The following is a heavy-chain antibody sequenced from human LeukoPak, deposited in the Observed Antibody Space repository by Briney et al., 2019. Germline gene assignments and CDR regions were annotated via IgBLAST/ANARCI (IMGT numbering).Heavy chain of an antibody. CDR3: ARDYGGNPPDSHNGYYFGY. CDR1: GYTFTSYY. V-gene: IGHV1-46*01. CDR2: INPSGGST. D-gene: IGHD4-23*01. J-gene: IGHJ4*02. Sequence: GASVKVSCKASGYTFTSYYMHWVRQAPGQGLEWMGIINPSGGSTSYAQKFQGRVTMTRDMSTSTVYMELSSLRSEDTAVYYCARDYGGNPPDSHNGYYFGYWGQGTLVTVSS.